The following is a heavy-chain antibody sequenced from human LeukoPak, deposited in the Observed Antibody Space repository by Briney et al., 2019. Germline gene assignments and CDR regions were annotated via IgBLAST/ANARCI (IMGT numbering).Heavy chain of an antibody. V-gene: IGHV1-2*02. CDR3: ARDSGSGHGDY. D-gene: IGHD3-10*01. CDR2: INPNSGGT. Sequence: ASVNLSCTASGYTFTGYYMHWVRQAHGPGLEWMGWINPNSGGTNYAQKFQGRVTMTRDTSISTAYMELSRLRSDDTAVYYCARDSGSGHGDYWGQGTLVTVSS. CDR1: GYTFTGYY. J-gene: IGHJ4*02.